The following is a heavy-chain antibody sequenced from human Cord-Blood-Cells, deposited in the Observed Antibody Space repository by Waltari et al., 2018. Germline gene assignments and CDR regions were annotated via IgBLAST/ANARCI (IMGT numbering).Heavy chain of an antibody. V-gene: IGHV3-30*18. CDR1: GFTFSSYG. CDR2: ISYDGSNK. Sequence: QVQLVESGGGVVQPGRYLRLSCAAYGFTFSSYGMHWVRQAPAKGLDWVAVISYDGSNKYYADSVKGRFTISRDNSKNTLYLQMNSLRAEDTAVYYCAKGIGDYVGYYYYGMDVWGQGTTVTVSS. D-gene: IGHD4-17*01. CDR3: AKGIGDYVGYYYYGMDV. J-gene: IGHJ6*02.